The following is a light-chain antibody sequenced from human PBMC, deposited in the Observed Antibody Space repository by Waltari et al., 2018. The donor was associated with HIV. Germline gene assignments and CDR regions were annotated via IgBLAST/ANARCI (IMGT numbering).Light chain of an antibody. CDR2: EVS. V-gene: IGLV2-23*02. J-gene: IGLJ2*01. Sequence: QSALTQPASVSGSPGQSITISCTGAGSDVGHYDLVSWYQQYPGKAPKRLIYEVSKRPSGVSDRFAGSKSGNTASLTISGLQAEDEADYCCCSYAGRHILVFGGGTKLTVL. CDR1: GSDVGHYDL. CDR3: CSYAGRHILV.